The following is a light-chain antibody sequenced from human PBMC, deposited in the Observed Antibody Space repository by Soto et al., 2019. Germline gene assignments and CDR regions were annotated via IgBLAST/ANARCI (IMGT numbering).Light chain of an antibody. CDR2: DVS. J-gene: IGLJ2*01. CDR1: SSDVGGYNY. CDR3: SSYTSSSTLV. V-gene: IGLV2-14*03. Sequence: QSVLTQPASVSGSPGQSITISCTGTSSDVGGYNYVSWYQQHPGKAPKVMIYDVSNRPSGVSSRFSGSKSGNTASLTISGLQAEDEADYHCSSYTSSSTLVFGGGTKLTVL.